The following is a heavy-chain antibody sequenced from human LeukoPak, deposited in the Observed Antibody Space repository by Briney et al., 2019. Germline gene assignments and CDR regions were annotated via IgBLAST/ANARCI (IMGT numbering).Heavy chain of an antibody. CDR3: ARDAGYCTGGSCWYFDH. V-gene: IGHV1-2*02. CDR1: GYTFTDCY. CDR2: INLNSGGT. Sequence: VASVKVSCKASGYTFTDCYMHRVRQAPGQGLEWIGWINLNSGGTNFAQRFQGRVTMTRDTSISTAYMDLSRLISDDTAVYYCARDAGYCTGGSCWYFDHWGQGTLVTVSS. J-gene: IGHJ4*02. D-gene: IGHD2-15*01.